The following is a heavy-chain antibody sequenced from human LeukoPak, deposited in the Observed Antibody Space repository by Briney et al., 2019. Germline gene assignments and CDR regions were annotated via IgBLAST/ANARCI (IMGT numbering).Heavy chain of an antibody. J-gene: IGHJ4*02. CDR2: ISNNGGYT. CDR1: GFTFSSSA. CDR3: AKQLGYCSDGSCYFPY. V-gene: IGHV3-23*01. Sequence: GGSLRLSCAASGFTFSSSAMSWVRQAPGKGLEWVSAISNNGGYTYYADSVQGRSTISRDNSKSTLCLQMNSLRAEDTAVYYCAKQLGYCSDGSCYFPYWGQGTLVTVSS. D-gene: IGHD2-15*01.